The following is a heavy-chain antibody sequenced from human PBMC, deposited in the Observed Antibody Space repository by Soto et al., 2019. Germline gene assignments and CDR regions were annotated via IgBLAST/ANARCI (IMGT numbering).Heavy chain of an antibody. J-gene: IGHJ4*02. V-gene: IGHV3-11*06. D-gene: IGHD1-20*01. CDR2: SSGTGSYI. Sequence: QVQLVESGGGLVQPGGSLRLSCAASGFTFTDFYISWIRQAPGKGLEWVSYSSGTGSYIRYADSVKGRFTISKENGKNSLYLQITILRDEDTAVYYCARMTKDNWNHDYWGQGTLVTVSS. CDR1: GFTFTDFY. CDR3: ARMTKDNWNHDY.